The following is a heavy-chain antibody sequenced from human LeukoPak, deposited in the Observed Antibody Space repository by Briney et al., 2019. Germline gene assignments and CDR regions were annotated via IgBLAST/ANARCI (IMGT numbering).Heavy chain of an antibody. CDR1: GFTFSSYA. CDR2: ISGSGGST. J-gene: IGHJ6*04. D-gene: IGHD3-10*01. CDR3: AKRSITMVRGVTYYYGMDV. V-gene: IGHV3-23*01. Sequence: GGSLRLSCAASGFTFSSYAMSWVRQAPGKGLEWVSAISGSGGSTYYADSVKGRFTISRDNSKNTLYLQTNSLRAEDTAVYYCAKRSITMVRGVTYYYGMDVWGKGTTVTVPS.